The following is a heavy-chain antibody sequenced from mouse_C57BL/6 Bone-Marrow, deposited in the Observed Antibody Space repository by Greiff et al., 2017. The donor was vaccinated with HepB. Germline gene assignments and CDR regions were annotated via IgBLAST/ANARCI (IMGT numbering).Heavy chain of an antibody. CDR1: GYTFTSYW. J-gene: IGHJ1*03. V-gene: IGHV1-64*01. CDR2: IHPNSGST. D-gene: IGHD1-1*01. CDR3: ASGGGRSPYWYFDV. Sequence: QVQLQQPGAELVKPGASVKLSCKASGYTFTSYWMHWVKQRPGQGLEWIGMIHPNSGSTNYNEKFKSKATLTVDKSSSTAYMQLSSLTSEDSAVYYCASGGGRSPYWYFDVWGTGTTVTVSS.